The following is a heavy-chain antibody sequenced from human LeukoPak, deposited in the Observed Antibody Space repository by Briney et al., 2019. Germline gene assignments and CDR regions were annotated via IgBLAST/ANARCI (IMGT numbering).Heavy chain of an antibody. V-gene: IGHV1-3*03. J-gene: IGHJ5*02. Sequence: ASVKVSCKTSGYTFTDNVITWVRQAPGQRLEWMGWINAGNGNTKYSQEFQGRVTITRDTSASTAYMELSSLRSEDMAVYYCARSAGSWGRYNWFDPWGQGTLVTVSS. D-gene: IGHD3-16*01. CDR2: INAGNGNT. CDR1: GYTFTDNV. CDR3: ARSAGSWGRYNWFDP.